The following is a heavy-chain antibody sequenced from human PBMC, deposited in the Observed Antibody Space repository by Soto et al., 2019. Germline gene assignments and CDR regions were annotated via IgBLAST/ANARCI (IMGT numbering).Heavy chain of an antibody. CDR1: GDSIASGIYS. Sequence: QLQLQESGSGLVKPSETLSLTCGVSGDSIASGIYSWSWIRQPPGEGLEGIGYIYHDGNTYYNPSLRSRVTISADRPKSQVSLKLNSVTAADTAVYYCARQLRGVTWFDPWGQGTPVTVSS. D-gene: IGHD3-10*01. CDR2: IYHDGNT. CDR3: ARQLRGVTWFDP. J-gene: IGHJ5*02. V-gene: IGHV4-30-2*01.